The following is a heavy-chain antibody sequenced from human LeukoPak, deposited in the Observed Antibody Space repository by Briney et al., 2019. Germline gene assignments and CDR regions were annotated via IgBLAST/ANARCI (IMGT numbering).Heavy chain of an antibody. CDR1: GFTFSSYA. Sequence: GGSLRLSCAASGFTFSSYAMHWVRQAPGKGLEWVAVISYDGSNKYCADSVKGRFTISRDNSKNTLYLQMNSLRAEDTAVYYCARGSSGAVVPAAIAGDYFDYWGQGTLVTVSS. V-gene: IGHV3-30*01. D-gene: IGHD2-2*02. CDR2: ISYDGSNK. CDR3: ARGSSGAVVPAAIAGDYFDY. J-gene: IGHJ4*02.